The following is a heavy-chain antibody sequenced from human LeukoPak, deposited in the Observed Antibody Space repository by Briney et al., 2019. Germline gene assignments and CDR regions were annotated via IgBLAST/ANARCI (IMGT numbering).Heavy chain of an antibody. CDR3: ATKSGYSSIHFDY. CDR1: GYTLTELS. J-gene: IGHJ4*02. V-gene: IGHV1-24*01. CDR2: FDPEDGET. D-gene: IGHD6-13*01. Sequence: ASVKVSCKVSGYTLTELSMHWVRQAPGKGLEWMGGFDPEDGETIYAQKFQGRVTMTEGTSTDTAYMELSSLRSEDTAVYYCATKSGYSSIHFDYWGQGTLVTVSS.